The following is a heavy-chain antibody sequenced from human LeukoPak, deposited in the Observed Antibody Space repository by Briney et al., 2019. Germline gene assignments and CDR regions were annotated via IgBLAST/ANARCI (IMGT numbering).Heavy chain of an antibody. J-gene: IGHJ6*02. CDR3: ARVGLRFLEWFDPYYYYGMDV. CDR2: IKQDGSEK. Sequence: GGSLRLSCAASGFTFSSYWMSWVRQAPGKGLEWVANIKQDGSEKYYVDSVEGRFTISRDNAKNSLYLQMNSLRAEDTAVYYCARVGLRFLEWFDPYYYYGMDVWGQGTTVTVSS. V-gene: IGHV3-7*01. CDR1: GFTFSSYW. D-gene: IGHD3-3*01.